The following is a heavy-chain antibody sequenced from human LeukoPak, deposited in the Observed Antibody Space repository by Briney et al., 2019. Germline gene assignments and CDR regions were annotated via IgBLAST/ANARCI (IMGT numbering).Heavy chain of an antibody. Sequence: GASVKVSCKASGYTFTSYGISWVRQAPGQGLEWMGWISAYNGNTNYAQKLQGRVTMTTDTSTSTAYMELRSLTSDDTAVYYCVRDARGAAAADDAFDIWGQGTMVTVSS. J-gene: IGHJ3*02. CDR1: GYTFTSYG. D-gene: IGHD6-25*01. CDR2: ISAYNGNT. V-gene: IGHV1-18*01. CDR3: VRDARGAAAADDAFDI.